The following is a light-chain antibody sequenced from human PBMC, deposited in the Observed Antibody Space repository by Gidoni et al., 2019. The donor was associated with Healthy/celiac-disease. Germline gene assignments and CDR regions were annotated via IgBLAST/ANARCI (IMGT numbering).Light chain of an antibody. J-gene: IGKJ1*01. V-gene: IGKV1-5*03. CDR3: QQYNSYWT. CDR1: QSISSW. Sequence: DIQMTQSPSTLSASVGDRVTITCRASQSISSWLAWYQQKPGKAPKLLIYKASSLESGVPSRVSGSGSGTEVTLTISSLQPDDFATYYCQQYNSYWTFXQXTKVXIK. CDR2: KAS.